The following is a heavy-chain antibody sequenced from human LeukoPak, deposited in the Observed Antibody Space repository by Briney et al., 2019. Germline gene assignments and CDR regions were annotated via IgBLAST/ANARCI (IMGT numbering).Heavy chain of an antibody. Sequence: SETLSLTCTVSGGSISSYYWSWIRQPPGKGLEWIGYIYYSGSTNYNPSLKSRVTISVDTSKNQFSLKLSSVTAADTAVYYCARSRENYDFWSGSKYDAFDIWGQGTMVTVSS. J-gene: IGHJ3*02. CDR1: GGSISSYY. V-gene: IGHV4-59*01. D-gene: IGHD3-3*01. CDR3: ARSRENYDFWSGSKYDAFDI. CDR2: IYYSGST.